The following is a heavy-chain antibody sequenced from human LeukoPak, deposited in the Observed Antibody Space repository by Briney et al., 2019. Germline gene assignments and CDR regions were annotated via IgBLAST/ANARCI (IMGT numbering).Heavy chain of an antibody. CDR2: IVGSGSDT. CDR1: GFTFSTYA. D-gene: IGHD3-10*01. J-gene: IGHJ4*02. CDR3: AKRDMVRGVK. Sequence: GGSLRLSCAASGFTFSTYAMNWVRHTPGKGLEWVSSIVGSGSDTYYADSVKGRFTISRDNSKNTLYLQMNSLRAEDTAVYYCAKRDMVRGVKWGQGTLVTVSS. V-gene: IGHV3-23*01.